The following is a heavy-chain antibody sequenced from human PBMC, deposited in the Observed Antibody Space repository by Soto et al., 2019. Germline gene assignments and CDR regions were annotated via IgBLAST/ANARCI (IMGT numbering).Heavy chain of an antibody. Sequence: PGGSLRLSCTASGFTFSSHAMTWARHDPGKGLEWVSGLSDSGGSPYYADSVKGRFTISRDNSMNTLYLQMNTLRVEDTAVYYCAKVSSSWYSGFFDFWGQGTLVTVSS. J-gene: IGHJ4*02. CDR2: LSDSGGSP. V-gene: IGHV3-23*01. D-gene: IGHD6-13*01. CDR3: AKVSSSWYSGFFDF. CDR1: GFTFSSHA.